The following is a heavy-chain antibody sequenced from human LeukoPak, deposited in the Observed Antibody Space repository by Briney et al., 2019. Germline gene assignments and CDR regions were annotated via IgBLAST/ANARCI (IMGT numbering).Heavy chain of an antibody. D-gene: IGHD3-9*01. CDR3: ARGLYDILTGPDY. Sequence: GRSLRLSCAAFGFTFSSYAMHWVRQAPGKGLEWVAVISYDGSNKYYADSVKGRFTISRDNSKNTLYLQMNSLRAEDTAVYYCARGLYDILTGPDYWGQGTLVTVSS. CDR2: ISYDGSNK. CDR1: GFTFSSYA. V-gene: IGHV3-30*04. J-gene: IGHJ4*02.